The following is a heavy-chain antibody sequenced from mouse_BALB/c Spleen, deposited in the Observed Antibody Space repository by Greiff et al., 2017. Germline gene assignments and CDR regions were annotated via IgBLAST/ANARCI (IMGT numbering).Heavy chain of an antibody. Sequence: VQLQQSGPELVKPGASVKMSCKASGYTFTSYVMHWVKQKPGQGLEWIGEIYPGSGSTYYNEKFKGKATLTADKSSNTAYMQLSSLTSEDSAVYFCASLDGYRFAYWGQGTLVTVSA. D-gene: IGHD2-3*01. V-gene: IGHV1-83*01. CDR3: ASLDGYRFAY. CDR2: IYPGSGST. J-gene: IGHJ3*01. CDR1: GYTFTSYV.